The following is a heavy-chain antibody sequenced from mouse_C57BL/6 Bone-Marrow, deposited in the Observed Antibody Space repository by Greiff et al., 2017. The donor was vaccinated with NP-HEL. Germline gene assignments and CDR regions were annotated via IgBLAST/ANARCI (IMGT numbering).Heavy chain of an antibody. CDR1: GYTFTNYW. J-gene: IGHJ3*01. Sequence: QVQLQQSGAELVRPGTSVKMSCTASGYTFTNYWIGWANQRPGHGLAWIGAIYPGGGYTNYNEKFKGKATLTADKSSSTAYMQFSSLTSEDSAIYYCASYDYDGFAYWGQGTLVTVSA. V-gene: IGHV1-63*01. CDR2: IYPGGGYT. CDR3: ASYDYDGFAY. D-gene: IGHD2-4*01.